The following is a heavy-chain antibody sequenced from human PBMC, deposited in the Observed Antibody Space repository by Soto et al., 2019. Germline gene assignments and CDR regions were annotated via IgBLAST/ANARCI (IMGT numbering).Heavy chain of an antibody. CDR3: ARVDSSGYYYKDWFDP. CDR2: IYYSGST. V-gene: IGHV4-59*01. D-gene: IGHD3-22*01. J-gene: IGHJ5*02. CDR1: GGSISSYY. Sequence: PSETLSLTCTVSGGSISSYYWSWIRQPPGKGLEWIGYIYYSGSTNYNPSLKSRVTISVDTSKNQFSLKLSSVTAADTAVYYCARVDSSGYYYKDWFDPWGQGTLVTVSS.